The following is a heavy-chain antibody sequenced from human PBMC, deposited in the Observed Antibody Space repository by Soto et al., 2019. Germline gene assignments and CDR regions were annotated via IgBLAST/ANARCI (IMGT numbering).Heavy chain of an antibody. CDR2: INSDGSST. CDR3: ARGDSGTYGIDF. D-gene: IGHD1-26*01. J-gene: IGHJ4*02. V-gene: IGHV3-74*01. Sequence: GGSLRLSCVASGFTFSSYWMHWVRQAPGKGLAWVSRINSDGSSTSNADSVKGRLTISRDDAKNTLYLQMNSLRAGDTAVYYCARGDSGTYGIDFWGQGTLVTVSS. CDR1: GFTFSSYW.